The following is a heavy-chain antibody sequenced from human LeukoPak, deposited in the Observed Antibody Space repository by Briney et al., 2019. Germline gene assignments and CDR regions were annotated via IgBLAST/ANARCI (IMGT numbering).Heavy chain of an antibody. CDR1: GGSISSDNYY. D-gene: IGHD3-22*01. Sequence: SETLSLTCSVSGGSISSDNYYWTWLRQPAGKGLEWIGRFHTGGSANYNPSLKSRVTISVDTSKNQFSLRLNSVTAADTAIYYCAREEYYDDSGYYFRYFDSWGQGTLVTVSS. J-gene: IGHJ4*02. V-gene: IGHV4-61*02. CDR2: FHTGGSA. CDR3: AREEYYDDSGYYFRYFDS.